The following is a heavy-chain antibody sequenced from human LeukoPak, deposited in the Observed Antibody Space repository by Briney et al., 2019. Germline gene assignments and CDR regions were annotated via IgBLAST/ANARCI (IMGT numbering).Heavy chain of an antibody. CDR1: GDSVSSYY. J-gene: IGHJ5*02. Sequence: PSETLSLTCTVSGDSVSSYYWNFIRQPAGKGLEWIGGIHTRWTTYYNPSLKSRITMSVDTSRNQFSLRLTSVTAADTDVYYCARGDYYDGGGRNWFDPWGQGTLVTVSS. CDR2: IHTRWTT. V-gene: IGHV4-4*07. D-gene: IGHD3-16*01. CDR3: ARGDYYDGGGRNWFDP.